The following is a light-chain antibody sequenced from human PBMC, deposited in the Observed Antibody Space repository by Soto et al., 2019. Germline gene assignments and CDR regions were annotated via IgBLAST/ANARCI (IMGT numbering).Light chain of an antibody. Sequence: QSVLTQSASVSGSPGQSITISCTGTSSDVGSYNLVSWYQQHPGKAPKLMIYEGSKRPSGVSNRFSGSKSGNTASLTISGLQAEDEADYYCCSYAGSSTYVFGTGTKGTVL. V-gene: IGLV2-23*01. CDR1: SSDVGSYNL. CDR3: CSYAGSSTYV. J-gene: IGLJ1*01. CDR2: EGS.